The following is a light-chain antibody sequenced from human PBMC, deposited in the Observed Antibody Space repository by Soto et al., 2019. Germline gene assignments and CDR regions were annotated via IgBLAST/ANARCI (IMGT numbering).Light chain of an antibody. CDR3: QQRRDWPPVT. CDR1: QRISSN. Sequence: IVRRQSPPTRAVSRRKGATLSCRASQRISSNVAWYQQKPGQAPRLLIYGASTTATGIPARFSGSGSGTELTLTSSRLQYDDFAVFQCQQRRDWPPVTFGQGTRLEIK. V-gene: IGKV3-15*01. CDR2: GAS. J-gene: IGKJ5*01.